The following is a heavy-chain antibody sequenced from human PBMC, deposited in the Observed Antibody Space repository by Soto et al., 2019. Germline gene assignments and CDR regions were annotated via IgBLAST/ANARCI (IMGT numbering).Heavy chain of an antibody. Sequence: EVQLVESGGGLVQPGGSLRLSCAASGFTFSSYWMTWVRQVPGKGLEWMAYINPDGSAKSYASSVKGRFTLSRDNAKKSLYLQMNSLRAEDTAVYYCAKPHTGNVAFHIWGQGTMVTVSS. V-gene: IGHV3-7*01. D-gene: IGHD4-4*01. J-gene: IGHJ3*02. CDR1: GFTFSSYW. CDR2: INPDGSAK. CDR3: AKPHTGNVAFHI.